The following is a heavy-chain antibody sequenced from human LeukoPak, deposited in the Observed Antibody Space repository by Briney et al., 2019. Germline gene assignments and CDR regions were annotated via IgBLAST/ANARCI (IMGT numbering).Heavy chain of an antibody. D-gene: IGHD2-15*01. CDR2: ISGSGRGGST. V-gene: IGHV3-23*01. CDR3: ARTGGGSGY. CDR1: GFTFSHYG. Sequence: PGGSLRLSCAAAGFTFSHYGMSWVRQAPGKGLEWVSGISGSGRGGSTYYAGSVKGRFTISRDNSKNTLYLQMNRLRVEDTAIYYCARTGGGSGYWGQGTLVTVSS. J-gene: IGHJ4*02.